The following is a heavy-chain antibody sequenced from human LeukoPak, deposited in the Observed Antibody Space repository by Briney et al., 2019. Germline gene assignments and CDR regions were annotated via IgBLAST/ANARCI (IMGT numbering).Heavy chain of an antibody. J-gene: IGHJ4*02. Sequence: ASVKVSCKASGHTFIDYYMHWVRQAPGQGLEWMGWINPNSGGTNYAQKFQGRVTMTRDTSISTAYMELSRLRSDDTAVYYCARDMVGVAAGTLDYWGQGTLVTVSS. CDR1: GHTFIDYY. CDR2: INPNSGGT. D-gene: IGHD6-13*01. CDR3: ARDMVGVAAGTLDY. V-gene: IGHV1-2*02.